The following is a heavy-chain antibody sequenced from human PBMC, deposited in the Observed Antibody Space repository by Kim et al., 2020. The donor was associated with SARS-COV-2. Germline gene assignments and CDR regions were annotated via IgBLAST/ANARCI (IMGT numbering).Heavy chain of an antibody. CDR3: ARGAPGH. Sequence: HSGTTHYNPSLKSRGSTSVDTSKNQFSLRLTSVTAADTAVYYCARGAPGHWGQGTLVTVSS. CDR2: HSGTT. V-gene: IGHV4-34*01. J-gene: IGHJ1*01.